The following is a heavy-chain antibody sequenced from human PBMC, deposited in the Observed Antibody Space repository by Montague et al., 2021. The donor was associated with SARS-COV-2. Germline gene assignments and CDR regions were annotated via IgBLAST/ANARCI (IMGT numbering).Heavy chain of an antibody. Sequence: SETRSLTCAVYGGSFSGFYWSWIRQPPGKGLEWIGYIYYRGSTNYNPSLETRVTVSVDPSKNQFSLKLSSVTAADTAVYYCAREDRWNWFDPWGQGTLVIVSS. D-gene: IGHD5-24*01. CDR2: IYYRGST. CDR1: GGSFSGFY. J-gene: IGHJ5*02. V-gene: IGHV4-59*01. CDR3: AREDRWNWFDP.